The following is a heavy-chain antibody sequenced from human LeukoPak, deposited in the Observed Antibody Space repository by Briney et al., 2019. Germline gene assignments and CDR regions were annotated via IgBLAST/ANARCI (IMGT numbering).Heavy chain of an antibody. V-gene: IGHV4-38-2*01. CDR2: IYHSGST. D-gene: IGHD1-26*01. J-gene: IGHJ6*03. Sequence: SETLSLTCAVSGYSISSGYYCGWIRQPPGKGLEWIGSIYHSGSTYYNPSLKSRVTISVDTSKNQFSLKLSSVTAADTAVYYCARSWDYYYYYYMDVWGKGTTVTVSS. CDR1: GYSISSGYY. CDR3: ARSWDYYYYYYMDV.